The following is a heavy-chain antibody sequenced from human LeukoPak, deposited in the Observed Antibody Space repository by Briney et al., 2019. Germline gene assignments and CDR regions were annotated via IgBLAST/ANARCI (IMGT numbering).Heavy chain of an antibody. CDR3: ARGHLYCSGGNCLFDY. Sequence: SETLSLTCAVYGGSFSGYYWSWIRQPPGKGLEWIGEINHSGSTNYNPSLKSRVTISVDTSKNQFSLKLSSVTAADTAVYYCARGHLYCSGGNCLFDYWGQGTLVTVSS. J-gene: IGHJ4*02. D-gene: IGHD2-15*01. CDR1: GGSFSGYY. CDR2: INHSGST. V-gene: IGHV4-34*01.